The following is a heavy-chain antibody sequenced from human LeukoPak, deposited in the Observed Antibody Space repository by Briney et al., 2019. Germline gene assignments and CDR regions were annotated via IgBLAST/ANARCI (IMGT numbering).Heavy chain of an antibody. D-gene: IGHD3-10*01. CDR1: GFAFSSNW. CDR2: INEDGTTK. Sequence: PGGSLRLSCAASGFAFSSNWMTWVRQAPGKGLEWVANINEDGTTKYYMDSVKGRFTISRDNAKNSLYLQMNSLRAEDSAVYYCSRDSVRKDDYWGQGTLVTVSS. V-gene: IGHV3-7*01. J-gene: IGHJ4*02. CDR3: SRDSVRKDDY.